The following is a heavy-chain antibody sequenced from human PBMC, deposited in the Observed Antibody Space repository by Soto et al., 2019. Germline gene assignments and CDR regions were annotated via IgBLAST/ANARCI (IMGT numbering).Heavy chain of an antibody. J-gene: IGHJ4*02. CDR1: GYTFTSYA. CDR3: ARGGGYCSGGSCPPFGY. D-gene: IGHD2-15*01. Sequence: QVQLVQSGAEVKKPGASVKVSCKASGYTFTSYAMHWVRQAPGQRLEWMGWINAGNGNTKYSQKFQGRVTITRDTSASRAYMELSSLRSEDTAVYYCARGGGYCSGGSCPPFGYSGQGTLVTVSS. CDR2: INAGNGNT. V-gene: IGHV1-3*01.